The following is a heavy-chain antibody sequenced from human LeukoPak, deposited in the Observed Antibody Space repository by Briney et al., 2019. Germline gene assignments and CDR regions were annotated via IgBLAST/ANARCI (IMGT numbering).Heavy chain of an antibody. V-gene: IGHV3-30*18. CDR2: ISYDGGNI. J-gene: IGHJ4*02. D-gene: IGHD6-13*01. CDR3: AKLGLELQLADFDY. CDR1: GFTFSSYG. Sequence: PGRSLRLSCAASGFTFSSYGMHLVRQAPGKGLEWVAVISYDGGNIHYADSVKGRFTISRDNSKNTLYLQMTSLRAEDTAVYYCAKLGLELQLADFDYCGQGTLVTVSS.